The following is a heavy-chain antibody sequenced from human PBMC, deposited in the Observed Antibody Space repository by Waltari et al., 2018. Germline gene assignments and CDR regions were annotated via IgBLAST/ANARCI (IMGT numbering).Heavy chain of an antibody. CDR3: AKGRGVGAVFDY. D-gene: IGHD1-26*01. CDR2: IRYDGSNK. J-gene: IGHJ4*02. V-gene: IGHV3-30*02. CDR1: GFTLSSYG. Sequence: QVQLVESGGGVVQPGGSLRLSCAAAGFTLSSYGLQWVRQGPGKGLEWVAFIRYDGSNKYYADSVKGRFTISRDNSKNTLYLQMNSLRAEDTAVYYCAKGRGVGAVFDYWGQGTLVTVSS.